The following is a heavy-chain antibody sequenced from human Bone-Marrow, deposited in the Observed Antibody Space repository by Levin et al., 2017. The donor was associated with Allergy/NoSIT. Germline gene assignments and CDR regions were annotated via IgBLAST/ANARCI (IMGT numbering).Heavy chain of an antibody. CDR3: AHRLRSGTAWSAPYFDY. Sequence: KESGPTLVKPTQTLTLTCTFSGFSLSPSGLGVGWIRPPPGKALEWLAVIYWDDDKRYSPSLKSRLTITKDTSKNQVVLTMTNMDPVDTATYYCAHRLRSGTAWSAPYFDYWGQGTLVTVSS. V-gene: IGHV2-5*02. CDR2: IYWDDDK. D-gene: IGHD3-10*01. J-gene: IGHJ4*02. CDR1: GFSLSPSGLG.